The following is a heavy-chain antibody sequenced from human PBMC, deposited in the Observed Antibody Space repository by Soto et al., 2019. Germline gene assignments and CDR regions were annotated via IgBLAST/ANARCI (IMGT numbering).Heavy chain of an antibody. CDR1: GASVRSYH. CDR2: VQMSGTT. V-gene: IGHV4-4*07. J-gene: IGHJ5*02. CDR3: AKDRSKMRWFDP. Sequence: LSLTCAVSGASVRSYHWSWIRQAAGKGLEWIGRVQMSGTTNYNPSLKTRVTMSLDTSKNEVSLRMTSVTAADTAVYFCAKDRSKMRWFDPWGQGILVTVSS.